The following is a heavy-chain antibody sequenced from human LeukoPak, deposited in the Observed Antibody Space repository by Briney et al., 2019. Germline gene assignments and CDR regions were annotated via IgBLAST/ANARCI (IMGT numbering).Heavy chain of an antibody. Sequence: GASVKVSCKASGGTFSSYAISWVRQAPGQGLEWMGRIIPILGIANYAQKFQGRVTITADKSTSTAYMELSSLRSEDTAVYYCARGSGILWFGELPNYYYYGMDVWGQGTTVTASS. CDR2: IIPILGIA. CDR1: GGTFSSYA. CDR3: ARGSGILWFGELPNYYYYGMDV. J-gene: IGHJ6*02. D-gene: IGHD3-10*01. V-gene: IGHV1-69*04.